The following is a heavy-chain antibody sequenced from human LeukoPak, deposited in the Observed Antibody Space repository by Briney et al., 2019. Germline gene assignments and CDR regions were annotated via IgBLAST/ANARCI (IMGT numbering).Heavy chain of an antibody. Sequence: GASVKVSCKASGYNFVGYYLHWVRQAPGQGLEWMAWIDPYTGNTHYAQKFQGRITVTRDTSLSTTYMELNWLTSDDTALYYCAREYSAFEHWGQGTLVTVSS. V-gene: IGHV1-2*02. CDR2: IDPYTGNT. J-gene: IGHJ4*02. CDR3: AREYSAFEH. D-gene: IGHD5-12*01. CDR1: GYNFVGYY.